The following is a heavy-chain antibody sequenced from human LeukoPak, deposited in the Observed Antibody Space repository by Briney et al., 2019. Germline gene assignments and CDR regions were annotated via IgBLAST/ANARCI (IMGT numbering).Heavy chain of an antibody. CDR2: ISYDGSNK. CDR3: ARGLFTGGTYYGY. D-gene: IGHD4-17*01. Sequence: GSLRLSCAASGFTFSKYTMHWVRQAPGKGLEWVAVISYDGSNKYYADPVKGRFTISRDNSKNTLYLQMNSQRAEDTAVYYCARGLFTGGTYYGYWGQGTLVTVSS. J-gene: IGHJ4*02. CDR1: GFTFSKYT. V-gene: IGHV3-30-3*01.